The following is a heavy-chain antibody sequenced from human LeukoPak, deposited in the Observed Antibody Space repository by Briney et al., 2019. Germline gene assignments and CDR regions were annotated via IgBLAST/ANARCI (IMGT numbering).Heavy chain of an antibody. CDR2: INHSGST. CDR3: ARGLIVVVPAALNWFDP. D-gene: IGHD2-2*01. CDR1: GGSISSYY. Sequence: PSETLSLTCTVSGGSISSYYWSWIRQPPGKGLEWIGEINHSGSTNYNPSLKSRVTISVDTSKNQFSLKLSSVTAADTAVYYCARGLIVVVPAALNWFDPWGQGTLVTVSS. V-gene: IGHV4-34*01. J-gene: IGHJ5*02.